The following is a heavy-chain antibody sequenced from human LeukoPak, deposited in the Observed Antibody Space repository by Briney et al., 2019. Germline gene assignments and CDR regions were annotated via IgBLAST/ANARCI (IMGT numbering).Heavy chain of an antibody. CDR3: AREKYYGSGILYYFDS. J-gene: IGHJ4*02. CDR1: GFTFSSYS. V-gene: IGHV3-38-3*01. D-gene: IGHD3-10*01. CDR2: ISGGST. Sequence: GGSLRLSCAASGFTFSSYSMNWVRQAPGKGLEWVSSISGGSTYYADSRKGRFTISRDNSKNTLHLQMNSLRAEDTAVYYCAREKYYGSGILYYFDSWGQGTLSPSPQ.